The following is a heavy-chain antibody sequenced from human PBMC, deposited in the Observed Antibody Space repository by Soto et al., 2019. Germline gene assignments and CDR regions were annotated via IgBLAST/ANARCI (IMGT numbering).Heavy chain of an antibody. Sequence: GGSLRLSCAASGFTFSSYAMHWVRQAPGKGLEWVAVISYDGSNKYYADSVKGRFTISRDNSKNTLYLQMNSLRAEDTAVYYCARLYLAVAVYYYGMDVWGQGTTVTVSS. CDR2: ISYDGSNK. CDR3: ARLYLAVAVYYYGMDV. D-gene: IGHD6-19*01. CDR1: GFTFSSYA. V-gene: IGHV3-30-3*01. J-gene: IGHJ6*02.